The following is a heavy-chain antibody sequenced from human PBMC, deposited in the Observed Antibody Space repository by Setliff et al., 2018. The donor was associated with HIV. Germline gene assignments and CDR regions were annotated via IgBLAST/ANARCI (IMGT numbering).Heavy chain of an antibody. CDR3: VRDSSWAFDI. V-gene: IGHV3-48*04. Sequence: PGRSLRLSCAASGFTFSSYSMNWVRQAPGKGLECISYINNEGGNVHYGDSVKGRFTVSRDNAKNSLYLQMDSLRAEDAALYYCVRDSSWAFDIWGQGTMVTVSS. J-gene: IGHJ3*02. CDR1: GFTFSSYS. CDR2: INNEGGNV.